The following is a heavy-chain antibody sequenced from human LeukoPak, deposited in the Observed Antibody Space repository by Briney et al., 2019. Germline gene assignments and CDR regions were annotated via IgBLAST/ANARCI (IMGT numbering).Heavy chain of an antibody. J-gene: IGHJ3*02. CDR1: GVTFSSYW. V-gene: IGHV3-7*01. Sequence: GGSLRLSCAASGVTFSSYWMSWGRQAPGKGQGRGANIKHDGGAKYYVDSVKGRFTISRDNAKNTLSLQMNMLRAEDTAVYYCASDYYYDSSGFGSAAFDIWGQGTMVTVSS. CDR2: IKHDGGAK. CDR3: ASDYYYDSSGFGSAAFDI. D-gene: IGHD3-22*01.